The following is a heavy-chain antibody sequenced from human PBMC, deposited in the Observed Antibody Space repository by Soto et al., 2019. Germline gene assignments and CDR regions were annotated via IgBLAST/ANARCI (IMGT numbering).Heavy chain of an antibody. V-gene: IGHV4-4*02. J-gene: IGHJ5*02. D-gene: IGHD3-10*01. CDR1: GCSISSINW. Sequence: QVHLQESGPGLVKPSGTLSLTCGVSGCSISSINWWSWVRQTPGKGLEWIGEIYYSGSTNYNPSLTSRVTMSIDKSKNQFFLNLTSVTAADTAVYYCARSSGVSATYWFDAWGQGTLVTVSS. CDR2: IYYSGST. CDR3: ARSSGVSATYWFDA.